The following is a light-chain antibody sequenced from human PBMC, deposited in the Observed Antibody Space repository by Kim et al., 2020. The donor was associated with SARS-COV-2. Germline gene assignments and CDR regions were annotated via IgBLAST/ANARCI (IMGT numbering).Light chain of an antibody. CDR3: QQYDNLWWM. CDR2: DAS. V-gene: IGKV1-33*01. Sequence: DIQMTQSPSSLSASVGDRVTITCQASQDISNYLNWYQQKPGKAPKLLIYDASNLETGVPSRFSGSGSGTDFTFTISSLQPEDIATYYCQQYDNLWWMFGQGTKVDIK. CDR1: QDISNY. J-gene: IGKJ1*01.